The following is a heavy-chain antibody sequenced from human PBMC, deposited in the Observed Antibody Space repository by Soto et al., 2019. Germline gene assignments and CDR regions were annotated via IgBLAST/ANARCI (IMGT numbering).Heavy chain of an antibody. V-gene: IGHV4-39*01. CDR1: GGSISSSSYY. J-gene: IGHJ4*02. Sequence: QLQLQESGPGLVKPSKTLSLTCTVSGGSISSSSYYWGWIRQPPGKGLEWIGSIYYSGSTYYNPSLKSRVTISVDTSKNQFSLKLSSVIAADTAVYYCARHTPAITISDHWGQGTLVTVSS. CDR3: ARHTPAITISDH. D-gene: IGHD5-12*01. CDR2: IYYSGST.